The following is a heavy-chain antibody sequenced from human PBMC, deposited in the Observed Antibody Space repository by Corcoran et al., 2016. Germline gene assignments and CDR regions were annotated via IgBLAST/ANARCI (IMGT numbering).Heavy chain of an antibody. CDR3: ASGEITMVRGVILAPPHFDY. CDR2: INAGNGNT. Sequence: QVQLVQSGAEVKKPGASVKVSCKASGYTFTSYAMHWVRQAPGQRLEWMGWINAGNGNTKYSQKFQGRVTITRDTSASTDYMELSSLRSEDKAVYYCASGEITMVRGVILAPPHFDYWGQGTLVTVSS. V-gene: IGHV1-3*01. D-gene: IGHD3-10*01. CDR1: GYTFTSYA. J-gene: IGHJ4*02.